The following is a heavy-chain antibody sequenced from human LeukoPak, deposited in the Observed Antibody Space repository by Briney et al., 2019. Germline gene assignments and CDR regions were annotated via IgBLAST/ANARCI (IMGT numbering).Heavy chain of an antibody. Sequence: SETLSLTCAVYGGSFNGYYWTWIRQSPGKGLEWIGEISQSGSATYSPSLKSRVLISMDMSKNQFSLKLTSVTAADTGVYYCARVISLRIGYLQQPVRHHMDVRGKGTTVIVSS. J-gene: IGHJ6*03. CDR3: ARVISLRIGYLQQPVRHHMDV. D-gene: IGHD3-22*01. CDR2: ISQSGSA. V-gene: IGHV4-34*01. CDR1: GGSFNGYY.